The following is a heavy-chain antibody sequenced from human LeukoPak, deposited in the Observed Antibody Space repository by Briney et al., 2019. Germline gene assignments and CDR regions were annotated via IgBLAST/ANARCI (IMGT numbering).Heavy chain of an antibody. CDR1: GFTFSSYE. Sequence: TGGSLRLSCAASGFTFSSYEMNWVRQAPGKGLVWVSRINSDGSSTSYADSVKGRFTISRDNAKNTLYLQMNSLRAEDTAVYYCARQVVGATTPDYWGQGTLVTVSS. V-gene: IGHV3-74*01. CDR2: INSDGSST. D-gene: IGHD1-26*01. CDR3: ARQVVGATTPDY. J-gene: IGHJ4*02.